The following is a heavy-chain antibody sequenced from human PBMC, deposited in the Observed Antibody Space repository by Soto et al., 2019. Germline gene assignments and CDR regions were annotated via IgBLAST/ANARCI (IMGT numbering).Heavy chain of an antibody. CDR1: GYNLTNYY. J-gene: IGHJ3*02. V-gene: IGHV1-46*01. D-gene: IGHD2-21*02. Sequence: SVKVSSKASGYNLTNYYMHWVRQARGQGLAWMGIINSSGGSTRYAQKFHRRLTMTRDTSTSTVYMELSSLRSEDTAVYYSASLAYCGGVCYPDPYSFDIWRQRTVVTVSS. CDR2: INSSGGST. CDR3: ASLAYCGGVCYPDPYSFDI.